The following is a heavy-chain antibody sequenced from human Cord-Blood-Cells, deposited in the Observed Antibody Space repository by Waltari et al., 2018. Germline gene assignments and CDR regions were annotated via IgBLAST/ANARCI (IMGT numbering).Heavy chain of an antibody. CDR1: GFTFSSYW. D-gene: IGHD6-19*01. CDR3: ARDVNSSGWYDY. Sequence: EVQLVESGGGLVQPGGSLRLSCAASGFTFSSYWMHWVRQAPGKGLVWVSRINSDESSTSYADSVKGRFTISRDNAKNTLYLQMNSLRAEDTAVYYCARDVNSSGWYDYWGQGTLVTVSS. J-gene: IGHJ4*02. V-gene: IGHV3-74*01. CDR2: INSDESST.